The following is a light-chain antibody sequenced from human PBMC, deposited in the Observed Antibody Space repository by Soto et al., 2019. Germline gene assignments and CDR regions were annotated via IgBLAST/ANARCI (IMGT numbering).Light chain of an antibody. J-gene: IGLJ2*01. CDR3: VLYMGSVPV. Sequence: QTVVTQEPSFSVSPGGTVTLTCGLSSGSVSTNYYPSWYQQTPGQAPRTLIYITNTRSSGVTDRFSGSILGNNAALTITGDPADDAYDYYCVLYMGSVPVFGGGTKVTVL. CDR2: ITN. V-gene: IGLV8-61*01. CDR1: SGSVSTNYY.